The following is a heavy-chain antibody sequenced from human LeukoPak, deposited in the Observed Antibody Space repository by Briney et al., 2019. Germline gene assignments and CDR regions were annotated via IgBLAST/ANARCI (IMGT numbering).Heavy chain of an antibody. V-gene: IGHV3-33*01. CDR1: GFTFSSYG. Sequence: PGGSLRLSCAASGFTFSSYGMHWVRQAPGKGLEWVAVIWYDGSNKYYADSVKGRFTISRDNSKNSLYLQMNSLRAEDTAVYYCASEYSSGWYYSRRYYFDYWGQGTLVTVSS. J-gene: IGHJ4*02. CDR3: ASEYSSGWYYSRRYYFDY. CDR2: IWYDGSNK. D-gene: IGHD6-19*01.